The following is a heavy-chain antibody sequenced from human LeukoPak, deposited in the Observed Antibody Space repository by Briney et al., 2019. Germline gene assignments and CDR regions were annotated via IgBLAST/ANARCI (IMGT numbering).Heavy chain of an antibody. D-gene: IGHD3-22*01. V-gene: IGHV3-53*01. Sequence: GGSQRRSCAASGFTVSSNYMSWVRQAPGKGLEWVSVIYSGGSTDYADSVKGRFTMYRDNSKNTLCLQMNSMRAEDPAVYYCARNGYYDSSGYYLFDYWGQGTLVTVSS. J-gene: IGHJ4*02. CDR1: GFTVSSNY. CDR2: IYSGGST. CDR3: ARNGYYDSSGYYLFDY.